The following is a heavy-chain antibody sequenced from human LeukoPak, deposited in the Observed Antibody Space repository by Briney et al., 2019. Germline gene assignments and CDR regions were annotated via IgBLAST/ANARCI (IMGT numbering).Heavy chain of an antibody. V-gene: IGHV3-7*01. CDR1: GFTFSSYW. J-gene: IGHJ4*02. CDR3: ARVGGYYDSSGRNGFDY. CDR2: IKQDGSEK. D-gene: IGHD3-22*01. Sequence: PGGSLRLSCAASGFTFSSYWMSWVRQAPGKGLEWVAHIKQDGSEKYYVDSVKGRFTISRDNAKNSLYLQMNSLRAEDTAVYYCARVGGYYDSSGRNGFDYWGQGTLVTVSS.